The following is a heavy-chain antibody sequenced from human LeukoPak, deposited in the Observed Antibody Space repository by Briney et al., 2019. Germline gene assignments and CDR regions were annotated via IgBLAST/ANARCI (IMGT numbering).Heavy chain of an antibody. CDR3: ARWGYISGFDY. J-gene: IGHJ4*02. D-gene: IGHD6-19*01. CDR2: IYYSGST. Sequence: SETLSLTCTVSGGSISSYYWSWIRQPPGKGLEWIGYIYYSGSTNYNPSLKSRVTISVDTSKNQFSLKLSSVTAADTAVYYCARWGYISGFDYWGQGTLVTVSS. CDR1: GGSISSYY. V-gene: IGHV4-59*08.